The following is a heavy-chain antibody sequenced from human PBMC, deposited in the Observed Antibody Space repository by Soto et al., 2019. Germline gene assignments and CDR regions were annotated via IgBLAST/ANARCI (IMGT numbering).Heavy chain of an antibody. CDR3: TRKSFGIDV. Sequence: GESLKLSCAAPGCPFSNSWQSWFRQAPGKGLEWVANIKEDGSDKDYVDPVKGRFTIPRDNAKNSLYLQMNNLRAEDTAGYFCTRKSFGIDVWGQGTAVTVAS. D-gene: IGHD1-26*01. V-gene: IGHV3-7*03. CDR2: IKEDGSDK. J-gene: IGHJ6*02. CDR1: GCPFSNSW.